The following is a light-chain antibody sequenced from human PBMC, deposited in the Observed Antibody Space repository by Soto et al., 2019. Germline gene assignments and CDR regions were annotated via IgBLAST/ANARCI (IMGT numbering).Light chain of an antibody. CDR1: QIISSY. Sequence: IQMTQSPSSLSASVVDRATITCRVSQIISSYLNWYQQKPGKAPDLLIYSASTLQSGVPSRFSGSGSGTEFTLTIRSLQPDDFATYYCQHYNSYSEAFGQGTKVDIK. CDR3: QHYNSYSEA. V-gene: IGKV1-39*01. J-gene: IGKJ1*01. CDR2: SAS.